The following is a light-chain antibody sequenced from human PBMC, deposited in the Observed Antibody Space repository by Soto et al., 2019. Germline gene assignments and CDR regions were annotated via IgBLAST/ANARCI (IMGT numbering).Light chain of an antibody. CDR1: QSVGSN. CDR3: QQNTNWPYT. Sequence: EIVMTQSPATLSVSPGERASLSCRASQSVGSNLAWYQQTAGQAPRLLIYGASTRATGIPARFSGSGSGTEFTLTISSLQSEDFSVYSCQQNTNWPYTGGQGTKLEIK. CDR2: GAS. V-gene: IGKV3-15*01. J-gene: IGKJ2*01.